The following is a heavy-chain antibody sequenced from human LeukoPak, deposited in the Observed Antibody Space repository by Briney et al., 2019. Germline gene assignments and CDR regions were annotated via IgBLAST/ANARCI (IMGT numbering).Heavy chain of an antibody. D-gene: IGHD3-22*01. CDR3: ARAGVWDYSDSSGYHNAAFDI. J-gene: IGHJ3*02. CDR2: MNPDSGGT. Sequence: ASVKVSCKASGYTFTDYYIHWVRQAPGQGLEWMGWMNPDSGGTDYAQKFQGRVTVTRDTSISTAYMDLSRLRSDDTAVYYCARAGVWDYSDSSGYHNAAFDIWGQGTMVTVSS. V-gene: IGHV1-2*02. CDR1: GYTFTDYY.